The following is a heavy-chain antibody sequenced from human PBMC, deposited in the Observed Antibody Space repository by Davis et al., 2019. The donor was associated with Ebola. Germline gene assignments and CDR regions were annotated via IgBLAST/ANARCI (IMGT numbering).Heavy chain of an antibody. Sequence: SVKVSCKASGGTFSSYAISWVRQAPGQGLEWMGWISAYNGNTNYAQKFQGRVTITADESTSTAYMELSSLRSEDTAVYYCANPPSPYDYIWGSYPSPYYYYGMDVWGQGTTVTVSS. J-gene: IGHJ6*02. CDR3: ANPPSPYDYIWGSYPSPYYYYGMDV. CDR1: GGTFSSYA. V-gene: IGHV1-69*13. CDR2: ISAYNGNT. D-gene: IGHD3-16*02.